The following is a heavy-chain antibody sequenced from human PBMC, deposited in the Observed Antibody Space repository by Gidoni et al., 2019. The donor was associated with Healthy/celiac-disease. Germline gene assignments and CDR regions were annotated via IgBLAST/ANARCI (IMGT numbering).Heavy chain of an antibody. CDR3: AKVGGKTTVVTATENFLPSDAFDI. D-gene: IGHD4-17*01. Sequence: EVQLLESGGALVQPGGSLSLSVAAAALTARRHAMSWVRQAPGQGLEWVVAIRVSGGRECYVDTVEGRFTIYRANSKNTLYLQMNSLRAEDTAVYYCAKVGGKTTVVTATENFLPSDAFDIWGQGTMVTVSS. V-gene: IGHV3-23*01. CDR2: IRVSGGRE. J-gene: IGHJ3*02. CDR1: ALTARRHA.